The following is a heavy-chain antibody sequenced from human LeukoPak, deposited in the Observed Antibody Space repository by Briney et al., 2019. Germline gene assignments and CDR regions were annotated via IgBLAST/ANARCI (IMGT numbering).Heavy chain of an antibody. CDR3: ATPPQYSSSWYWNY. V-gene: IGHV4-39*01. D-gene: IGHD6-13*01. J-gene: IGHJ4*02. CDR2: IYYSGST. Sequence: SETLSLTCTVSGGSISSSSYYWGWIRQPPGKGLEWIGSIYYSGSTYYNPSLKSRVTISVDTSKNQFSLKLSSVTAADTAVYYCATPPQYSSSWYWNYWGQGTLVTVSS. CDR1: GGSISSSSYY.